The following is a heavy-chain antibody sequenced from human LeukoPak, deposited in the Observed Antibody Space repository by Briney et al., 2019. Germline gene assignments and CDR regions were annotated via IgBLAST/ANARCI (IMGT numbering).Heavy chain of an antibody. CDR3: ARRIFSGFDP. CDR2: IYYSGTI. J-gene: IGHJ5*02. Sequence: SETLSLTCADSGGSISSYYGSWVRQPPGKGLEWIGYIYYSGTINYNPSLKSRFTISLDTSKNQLSLKLRSVTAADTAVYYCARRIFSGFDPWGEGTLVTVSS. D-gene: IGHD3-9*01. V-gene: IGHV4-59*08. CDR1: GGSISSYY.